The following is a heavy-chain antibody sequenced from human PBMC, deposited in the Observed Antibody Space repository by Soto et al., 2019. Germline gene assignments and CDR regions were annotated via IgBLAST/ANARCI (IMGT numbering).Heavy chain of an antibody. J-gene: IGHJ4*02. CDR3: AKSDPSGSFNDY. CDR2: ISGSGGST. V-gene: IGHV3-23*01. CDR1: GFTFSSYA. D-gene: IGHD6-25*01. Sequence: PGGSLRLSCAASGFTFSSYAMGWDRRAPGKGLEWVSTISGSGGSTYYADSVKGRFTISRDSSKNTLYLQMNSLRAEDTAVYYCAKSDPSGSFNDYWGKGTLVTAPQ.